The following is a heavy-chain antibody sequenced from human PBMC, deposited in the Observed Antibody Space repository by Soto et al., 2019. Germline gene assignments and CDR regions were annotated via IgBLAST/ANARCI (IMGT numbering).Heavy chain of an antibody. D-gene: IGHD3-9*01. CDR3: ARDFYDILTGPPDY. V-gene: IGHV3-21*01. CDR2: ISSSSSYI. CDR1: GFTFSSYS. J-gene: IGHJ4*02. Sequence: GVLRLSCAASGFTFSSYSMNWVRQAPGKGLEWVSSISSSSSYIYYADSVKGRFTISRDNAKNSLYLQMNSLRAEDTAVYYCARDFYDILTGPPDYWGQGTLVTVSS.